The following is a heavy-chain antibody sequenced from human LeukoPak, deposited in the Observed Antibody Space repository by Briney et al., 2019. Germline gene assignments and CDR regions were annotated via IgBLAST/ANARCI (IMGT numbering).Heavy chain of an antibody. CDR3: ARGHYGLDY. D-gene: IGHD4-17*01. CDR2: ISQSSTYI. CDR1: GFTFSDHY. Sequence: PGGSLRLSCGASGFTFSDHYMSWIRQAPGKGLEWVSYISQSSTYIDYADSVRGRFTISRDNAKSSLYLQMNSLRADDTAVYYCARGHYGLDYWGQGTLVTVSS. J-gene: IGHJ4*02. V-gene: IGHV3-11*06.